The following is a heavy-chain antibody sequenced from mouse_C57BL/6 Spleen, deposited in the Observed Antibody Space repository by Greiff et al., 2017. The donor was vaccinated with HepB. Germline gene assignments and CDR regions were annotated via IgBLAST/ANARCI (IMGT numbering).Heavy chain of an antibody. CDR2: IDPETGGT. CDR3: TRGLREYFDV. Sequence: QVQLQQSGAELVRPGASVTLSCKASGYTFTDYDMHWVKQTPVHGLEWIGAIDPETGGTAYNQKFKGKAILTADKSSSTAYMELRSLTSEDSAVYYCTRGLREYFDVWGTGTTVTVSS. J-gene: IGHJ1*03. CDR1: GYTFTDYD. V-gene: IGHV1-15*01. D-gene: IGHD2-4*01.